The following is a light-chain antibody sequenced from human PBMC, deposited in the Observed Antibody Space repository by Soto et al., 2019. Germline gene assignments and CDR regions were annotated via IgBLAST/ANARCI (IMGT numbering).Light chain of an antibody. J-gene: IGKJ4*01. CDR3: QHHTNWPLT. Sequence: EIVMTQSPATLSVSPGERATLSCRASHSVSSRLAWYQQKPGQAPRLLIYGASTRATGLPARFSGSGSGTEFTLTISSLQSEDFEVYYYQHHTNWPLTFGGGTKVEIK. V-gene: IGKV3-15*01. CDR1: HSVSSR. CDR2: GAS.